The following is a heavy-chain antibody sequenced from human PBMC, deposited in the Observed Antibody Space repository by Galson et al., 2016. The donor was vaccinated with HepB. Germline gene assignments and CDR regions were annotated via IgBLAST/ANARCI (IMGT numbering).Heavy chain of an antibody. D-gene: IGHD1/OR15-1a*01. J-gene: IGHJ4*02. V-gene: IGHV6-1*01. Sequence: CAISGDSVSSITGVWNWIRQTPSRGLEWLGRTYYRSTWNNHYAESVRGRIAINPDTSKNQFSLQLGSVTPEDTGIYFCARDSPGNSFFDFWGQGTLVTVSS. CDR1: GDSVSSITGV. CDR2: TYYRSTWNN. CDR3: ARDSPGNSFFDF.